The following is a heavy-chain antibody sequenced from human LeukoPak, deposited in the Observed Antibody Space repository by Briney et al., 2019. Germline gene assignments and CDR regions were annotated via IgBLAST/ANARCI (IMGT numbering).Heavy chain of an antibody. Sequence: PGGSLRLSCTASGITFGDYALSWFRQAPGKGLEWVGFIRSKAFGGTTEYAASVKGRFTISRDDSKSIAYLQMNSLKTEDTAVYYCTRLADIVVVVGATSFDYWGQGTLVTVSS. CDR2: IRSKAFGGTT. CDR3: TRLADIVVVVGATSFDY. V-gene: IGHV3-49*03. J-gene: IGHJ4*02. CDR1: GITFGDYA. D-gene: IGHD2-15*01.